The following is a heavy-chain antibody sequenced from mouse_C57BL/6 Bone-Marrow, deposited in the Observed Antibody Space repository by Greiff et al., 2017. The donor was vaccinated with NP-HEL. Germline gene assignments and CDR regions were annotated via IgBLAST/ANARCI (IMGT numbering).Heavy chain of an antibody. D-gene: IGHD2-4*01. Sequence: EVQVVESGPELVKPGASVKIPCKASGYTFTDYNMDWVKQSHGKSLEWIGDINPNNGGTIYNQKFKGKATLTVDKSSSTAYMELRSLTSEDTAVYYCARGNYGGFAYWGQGTLVTVSA. CDR2: INPNNGGT. J-gene: IGHJ3*01. CDR1: GYTFTDYN. V-gene: IGHV1-18*01. CDR3: ARGNYGGFAY.